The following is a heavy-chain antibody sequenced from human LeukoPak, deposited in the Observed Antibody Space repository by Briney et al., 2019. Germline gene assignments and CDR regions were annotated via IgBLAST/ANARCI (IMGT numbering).Heavy chain of an antibody. CDR2: ISYSGGT. V-gene: IGHV4-31*03. J-gene: IGHJ4*02. D-gene: IGHD3-16*01. CDR3: ARTLHLGEFYFDY. CDR1: GGPISSGGYY. Sequence: RPSQTLFLTCTFSGGPISSGGYYWGWVRPPPGEGLGWVGYISYSGGTYYNPSLKSRVTISVDTSKNQFSLKLSSVTAADTAVYYCARTLHLGEFYFDYWGQGTLVSVSS.